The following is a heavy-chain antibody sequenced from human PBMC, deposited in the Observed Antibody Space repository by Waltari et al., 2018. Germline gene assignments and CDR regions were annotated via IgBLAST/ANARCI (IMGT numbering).Heavy chain of an antibody. CDR3: ARVSPTYYYGMDV. J-gene: IGHJ6*02. CDR1: GGPFSSYA. V-gene: IGHV1-69*09. Sequence: QVQLVQSGAEVTTPGSSVKVSCKASGGPFSSYAIRWVRPAPGQGLEWMGRIIPILGIANYAQKFQGRVTITADKSTSTAYMELSSLRSEDTAVYYCARVSPTYYYGMDVWGQGTTVTVSS. CDR2: IIPILGIA.